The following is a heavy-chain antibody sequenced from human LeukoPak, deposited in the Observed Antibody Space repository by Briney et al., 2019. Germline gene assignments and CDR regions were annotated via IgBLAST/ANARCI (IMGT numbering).Heavy chain of an antibody. J-gene: IGHJ4*02. CDR2: ISYDGSNK. D-gene: IGHD4-17*01. V-gene: IGHV3-30*04. CDR3: ARSQYGGYYDMFDY. CDR1: GFTFTSYA. Sequence: SCKASGFTFTSYAMHWVRQAPGKGLEWVAVISYDGSNKYYADSVKGRFTISRDNSNHTVYLQMNSLRPEDTAVYYCARSQYGGYYDMFDYWGQGSLVTVSS.